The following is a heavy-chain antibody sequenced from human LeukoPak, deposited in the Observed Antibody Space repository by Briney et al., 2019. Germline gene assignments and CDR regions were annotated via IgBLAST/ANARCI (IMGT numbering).Heavy chain of an antibody. V-gene: IGHV1-2*02. CDR1: GYTFTGYY. J-gene: IGHJ4*02. CDR2: INPNSGGT. CDR3: ARAPGYGSGSYYRGNY. D-gene: IGHD3-10*01. Sequence: GASVKVSFKASGYTFTGYYMHWVRQAPGQGLEWMGWINPNSGGTNYAQKFQGRVTMTRDTSISTAYMELSRLRSDDTAVYYCARAPGYGSGSYYRGNYWGQGTLVTVSS.